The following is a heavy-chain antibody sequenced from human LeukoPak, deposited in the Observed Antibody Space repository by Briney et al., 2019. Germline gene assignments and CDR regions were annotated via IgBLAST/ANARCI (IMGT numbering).Heavy chain of an antibody. Sequence: GGSLRLSCAASGFTFSSYSMNWVRQAPGKGLEWVSSISSSSSYIYYADSVKGRFTISRDNAKNPLYLQMYSLRAEDTAVYYCARDRKTQYFDYWGQGTLVTVSS. CDR1: GFTFSSYS. CDR3: ARDRKTQYFDY. CDR2: ISSSSSYI. J-gene: IGHJ4*02. V-gene: IGHV3-21*01.